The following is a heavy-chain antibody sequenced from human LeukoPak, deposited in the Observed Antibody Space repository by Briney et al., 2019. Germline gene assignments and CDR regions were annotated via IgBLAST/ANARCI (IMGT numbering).Heavy chain of an antibody. V-gene: IGHV3-33*01. D-gene: IGHD3-10*01. Sequence: GGSLRLSCAASGFTFSSYGMHWVRQAPGKGLEWVAVIWYDGSNKYYADSVKGRFTISRDNSKNTLYLQMSSLRAEDTAVYYCARDRGNSRFDPWGQGTLVTVSS. J-gene: IGHJ5*02. CDR3: ARDRGNSRFDP. CDR2: IWYDGSNK. CDR1: GFTFSSYG.